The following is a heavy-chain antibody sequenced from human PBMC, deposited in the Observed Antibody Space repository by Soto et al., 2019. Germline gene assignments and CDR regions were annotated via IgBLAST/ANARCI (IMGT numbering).Heavy chain of an antibody. CDR3: ARYLSYYYDSSGYYSRGYNWFDP. CDR2: ISAYNGNT. J-gene: IGHJ5*02. D-gene: IGHD3-22*01. Sequence: ASVKVSCKASGYTFTSYGISWVRQAPGQGLEWMGWISAYNGNTNYAQKLQGRVTMTTDTSTSTAYMDLRSLRSDDTAVYYCARYLSYYYDSSGYYSRGYNWFDPWGQGTLVTV. V-gene: IGHV1-18*01. CDR1: GYTFTSYG.